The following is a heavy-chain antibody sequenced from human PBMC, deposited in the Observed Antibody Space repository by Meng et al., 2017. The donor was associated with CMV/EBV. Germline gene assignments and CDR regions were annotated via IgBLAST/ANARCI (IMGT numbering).Heavy chain of an antibody. CDR2: IYYSGST. CDR1: GGSISSSSYY. Sequence: SETLSLTCTVSGGSISSSSYYWGWFRQPPGKGLEWIGSIYYSGSTYYNPSLKSRVTISVDTSKNQFSLKLSSVTAADTAVYYCARRGGSPYWYFDLWGRGTLVTVSS. J-gene: IGHJ2*01. CDR3: ARRGGSPYWYFDL. V-gene: IGHV4-39*07. D-gene: IGHD3-16*01.